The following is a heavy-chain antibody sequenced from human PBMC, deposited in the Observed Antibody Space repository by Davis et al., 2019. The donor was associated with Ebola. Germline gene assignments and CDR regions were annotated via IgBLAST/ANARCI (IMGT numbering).Heavy chain of an antibody. Sequence: MPSETLSPTCSLSGGSISSSSYYWGCIRQPPGKGLEWIGSIYYSGSTNYNPSLKSRVTISVDTSKNQFSLKLSSVTAADTAVYYCARFRRTFYYYYGMDVWGQGTTVTVSS. CDR2: IYYSGST. CDR3: ARFRRTFYYYYGMDV. D-gene: IGHD1/OR15-1a*01. CDR1: GGSISSSSYY. V-gene: IGHV4-39*07. J-gene: IGHJ6*02.